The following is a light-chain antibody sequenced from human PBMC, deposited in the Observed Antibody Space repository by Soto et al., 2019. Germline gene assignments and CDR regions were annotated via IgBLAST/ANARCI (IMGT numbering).Light chain of an antibody. CDR3: QQSYSTPPIP. CDR2: AAS. V-gene: IGKV1-39*01. Sequence: IRMSQSPSALSAYVGDRVTITCRASQSISSYLNWYQQKPGKAPKLLIYAASSLQSGVPSRFSGSGSGTDFTLTISSLQPEDFATYYCQQSYSTPPIPFCQGTRLEIK. CDR1: QSISSY. J-gene: IGKJ5*01.